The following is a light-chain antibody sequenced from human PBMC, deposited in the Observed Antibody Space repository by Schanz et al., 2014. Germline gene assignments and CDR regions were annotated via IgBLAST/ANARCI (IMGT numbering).Light chain of an antibody. J-gene: IGKJ1*01. CDR1: QGVSGNY. CDR3: QQCGSSRWT. V-gene: IGKV3-20*01. CDR2: GTS. Sequence: IVLTQSPGTLSLSPGERAILSCRASQGVSGNYLAWYQEKPGQAPSLLIYGTSSRATGVPERFSGSGSGTDFTLTISRLEPEDFAVYYCQQCGSSRWTFGQGTKVEIK.